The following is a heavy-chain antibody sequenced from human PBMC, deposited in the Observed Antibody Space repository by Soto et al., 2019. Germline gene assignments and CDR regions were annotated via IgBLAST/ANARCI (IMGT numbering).Heavy chain of an antibody. J-gene: IGHJ6*02. Sequence: GGSLRLSCVTSGFTFSRNTMNWVRQAPGKGLEWVASITSSGGYVYYADSVKGRFSASRDNPKNSLSLQMDSLRPDDTAIYFCVKDEGIEAMDVWGQGTTVTVSS. V-gene: IGHV3-21*01. CDR3: VKDEGIEAMDV. D-gene: IGHD3-3*02. CDR1: GFTFSRNT. CDR2: ITSSGGYV.